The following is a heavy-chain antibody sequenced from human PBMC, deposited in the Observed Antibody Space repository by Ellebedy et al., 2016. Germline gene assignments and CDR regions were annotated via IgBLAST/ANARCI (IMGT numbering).Heavy chain of an antibody. Sequence: SETLSLXXTVSGGSISSSSYYWGWIRQPPGKGLEWIGSIYYSGSTYYNPSLKSRVTISVDTSKNQFSLKLSSVTAADTAVYYCARHQRADIVVVPAPYFDYWGQGTLVTVSS. D-gene: IGHD2-2*01. J-gene: IGHJ4*02. CDR3: ARHQRADIVVVPAPYFDY. V-gene: IGHV4-39*01. CDR1: GGSISSSSYY. CDR2: IYYSGST.